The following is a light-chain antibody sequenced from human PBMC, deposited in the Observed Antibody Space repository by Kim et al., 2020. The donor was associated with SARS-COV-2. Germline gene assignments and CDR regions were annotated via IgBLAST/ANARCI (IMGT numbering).Light chain of an antibody. Sequence: ASVGDRVTITCQASQDISNYLNWYQQKTGKAPKLLIYDASNLETGVPSRFSGSGSGTDFTFTISRLQPEDIATYYCQQYDNLPITFGQGTRLGIK. J-gene: IGKJ5*01. CDR3: QQYDNLPIT. V-gene: IGKV1-33*01. CDR1: QDISNY. CDR2: DAS.